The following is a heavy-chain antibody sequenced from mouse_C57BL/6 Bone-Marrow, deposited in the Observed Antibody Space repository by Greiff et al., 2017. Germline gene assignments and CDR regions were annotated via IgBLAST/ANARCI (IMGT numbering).Heavy chain of an antibody. CDR3: ASATTDY. Sequence: QVQLQQPWAELVMPGASVQLSCKASGSTFTSYWIHWVKQRPGQGLEWIGEIDPSDSYTHYNPKFKGKSPFTVDKSSITASMQLSSPTSEDASFYYCASATTDYWGQGTTLTVSS. CDR1: GSTFTSYW. D-gene: IGHD2-12*01. CDR2: IDPSDSYT. J-gene: IGHJ2*01. V-gene: IGHV1-69*01.